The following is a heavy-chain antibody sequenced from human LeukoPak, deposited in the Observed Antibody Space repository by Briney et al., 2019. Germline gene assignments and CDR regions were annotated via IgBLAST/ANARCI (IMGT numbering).Heavy chain of an antibody. CDR1: GGSISSGSYY. D-gene: IGHD3-22*01. Sequence: SETLSLTCTASGGSISSGSYYWSWIRQPAGKGLEWIGRIYTSGSTNYNPSLKSRVTISVDTSKNQFSLKLSSVTAADTAVYYCARDSRGRIDPWGQGTLVTVSS. CDR2: IYTSGST. J-gene: IGHJ5*02. CDR3: ARDSRGRIDP. V-gene: IGHV4-61*02.